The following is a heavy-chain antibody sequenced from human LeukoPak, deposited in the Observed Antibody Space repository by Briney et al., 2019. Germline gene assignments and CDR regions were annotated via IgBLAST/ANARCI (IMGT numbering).Heavy chain of an antibody. CDR1: GYTFTGYY. V-gene: IGHV1-2*02. CDR3: ARGRPYYGSGSYSSYYGMDV. D-gene: IGHD3-10*01. J-gene: IGHJ6*02. Sequence: ASVKVSCKASGYTFTGYYMHWVRQAPGQGLEWMGWINPNSGGTNYAQKFLGRVTMTRDTSISTAYMELSRLRSDDTAVYYCARGRPYYGSGSYSSYYGMDVWGQGTTVTVSS. CDR2: INPNSGGT.